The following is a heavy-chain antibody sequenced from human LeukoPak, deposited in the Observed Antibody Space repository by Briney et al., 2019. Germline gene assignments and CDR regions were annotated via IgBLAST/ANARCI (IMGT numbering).Heavy chain of an antibody. V-gene: IGHV4-61*02. Sequence: PSETLSLTCTVSGDSISSATYYWSWIRQPAGKGLEWIGRISTSGSTNYNPSLKSRVTISVDTSKNQFSLKLSSVTAADTAVYYCAREGNLRRFDYWGQGTLVTVSS. CDR3: AREGNLRRFDY. CDR1: GDSISSATYY. CDR2: ISTSGST. J-gene: IGHJ4*02. D-gene: IGHD4-23*01.